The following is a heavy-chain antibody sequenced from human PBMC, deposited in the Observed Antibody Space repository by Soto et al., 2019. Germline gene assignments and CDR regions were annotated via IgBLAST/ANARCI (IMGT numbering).Heavy chain of an antibody. V-gene: IGHV1-69*01. Sequence: VQLVQSGAEVKQTGSAVKVSCNASGGTFSSYAISWVRQAPGQGLEWMGGIIPIFGTANYAQKFQGRVTITADESTSTAYMELSSLRSEDTAVYYCARGFLGYSYGGYFDYCGQGTLVTVSS. D-gene: IGHD5-18*01. CDR1: GGTFSSYA. CDR3: ARGFLGYSYGGYFDY. CDR2: IIPIFGTA. J-gene: IGHJ4*02.